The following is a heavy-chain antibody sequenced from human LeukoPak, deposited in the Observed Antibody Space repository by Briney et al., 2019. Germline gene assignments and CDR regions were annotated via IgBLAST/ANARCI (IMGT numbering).Heavy chain of an antibody. Sequence: GSLRLSCAASGFTFSNYGMHWVRQAPGKGLEWVAVIWHDGSNEYYADSVRGRFTISRDNSKNTLYLQMSSLRAEDTAVYYCANDFKSSGWYVLPCFDYWGQGTLVTVSS. CDR1: GFTFSNYG. J-gene: IGHJ4*02. CDR3: ANDFKSSGWYVLPCFDY. V-gene: IGHV3-33*06. D-gene: IGHD6-19*01. CDR2: IWHDGSNE.